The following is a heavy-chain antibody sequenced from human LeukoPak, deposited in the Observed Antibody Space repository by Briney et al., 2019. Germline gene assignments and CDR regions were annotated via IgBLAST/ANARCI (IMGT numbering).Heavy chain of an antibody. CDR2: IYYNGTT. V-gene: IGHV4-59*01. CDR1: GGSISYYY. Sequence: PSETLSLTCTVSGGSISYYYWSWIRQSPGKGLEWIGYIYYNGTTNYSPSLKSRVTISVDTSKNQFSLQLRSVTAADTAVYYCAREDPQTTVPEGMDVWGQGTMVTVSS. D-gene: IGHD4-17*01. J-gene: IGHJ6*02. CDR3: AREDPQTTVPEGMDV.